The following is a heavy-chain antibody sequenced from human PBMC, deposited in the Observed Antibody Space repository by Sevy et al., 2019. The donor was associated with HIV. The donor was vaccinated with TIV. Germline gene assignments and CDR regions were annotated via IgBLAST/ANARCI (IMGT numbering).Heavy chain of an antibody. J-gene: IGHJ5*02. CDR2: INHSGST. V-gene: IGHV4-34*01. CDR3: ARSPPIVVVPGAPSWFDP. CDR1: GGSFSGYY. D-gene: IGHD2-2*01. Sequence: SETLSLTCAVHGGSFSGYYWSWIRQPPGKGLEWIGEINHSGSTNYNPSLKSRVTISVDTSKNQFSLKLSSVTAADTAVYYCARSPPIVVVPGAPSWFDPWGQRTLVTVSS.